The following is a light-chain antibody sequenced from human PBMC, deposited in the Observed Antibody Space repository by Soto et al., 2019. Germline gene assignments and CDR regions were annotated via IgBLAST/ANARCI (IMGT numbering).Light chain of an antibody. J-gene: IGKJ1*01. CDR3: QQFHSLPRT. V-gene: IGKV1-5*01. Sequence: DIQLTQSPSTLSASVGDRVTITCRASQSITNWLAWYQQKPGKAPKLLICDASNLEPGVPSRFSGGGSGTDFTFTINSLQPEDFATYFCQQFHSLPRTFGQGTKVDIK. CDR1: QSITNW. CDR2: DAS.